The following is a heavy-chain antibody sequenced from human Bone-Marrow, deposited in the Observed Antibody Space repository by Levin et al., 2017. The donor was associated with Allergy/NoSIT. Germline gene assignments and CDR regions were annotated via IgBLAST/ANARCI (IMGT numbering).Heavy chain of an antibody. V-gene: IGHV3-30*04. D-gene: IGHD3-16*01. Sequence: HPGGSLRLSCAASGFTFSRFEMHWVRQAPGKGLEWVAFISFDASDKNYADSVKGRFTISRDNSMNTLYLQMSSLRPEDTAVYYCASQNYGPFAYWGQGTLVSVSS. CDR1: GFTFSRFE. CDR3: ASQNYGPFAY. CDR2: ISFDASDK. J-gene: IGHJ4*02.